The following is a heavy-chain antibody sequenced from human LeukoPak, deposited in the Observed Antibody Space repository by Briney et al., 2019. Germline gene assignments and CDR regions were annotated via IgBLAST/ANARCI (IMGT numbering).Heavy chain of an antibody. Sequence: GGSLRLSCAASGFTFDDYAMHWVRQAPGKGLEWVSSISSSSSYIYYADSVKGRFTISRDNAKNSLYLQMNSLRAEDTAVYYCARVAVAGHYFDYWGQGTLVTVSS. D-gene: IGHD6-19*01. CDR1: GFTFDDYA. V-gene: IGHV3-21*01. CDR3: ARVAVAGHYFDY. J-gene: IGHJ4*02. CDR2: ISSSSSYI.